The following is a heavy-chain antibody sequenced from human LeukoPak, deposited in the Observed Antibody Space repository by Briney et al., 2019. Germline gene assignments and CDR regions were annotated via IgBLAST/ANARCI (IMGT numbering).Heavy chain of an antibody. CDR3: ARYVENGYDTPGFDY. D-gene: IGHD5-12*01. CDR2: IHTSGST. Sequence: PSETLSLTCTVSGGSISGYYWSWIRQPAGKGLEWIGRIHTSGSTNYNPSLKSRVTMSIDTSKNQFSLKLSTVTAADTAVYYCARYVENGYDTPGFDYWGQGTLVTVSS. CDR1: GGSISGYY. V-gene: IGHV4-4*07. J-gene: IGHJ4*02.